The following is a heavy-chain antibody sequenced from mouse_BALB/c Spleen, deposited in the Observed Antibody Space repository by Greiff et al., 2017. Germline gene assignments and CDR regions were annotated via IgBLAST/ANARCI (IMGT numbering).Heavy chain of an antibody. V-gene: IGHV14-1*02. J-gene: IGHJ2*01. Sequence: VQLKQSGAELVRPGALVKLSCKASGFNIKDYYMHWVKQRPEQGLEWIGWIDPENGNTIYDPKFQGKASITADTSSNTAYLQLSSLTSEDTAVYYCASSYYGYLDYWGQGTTLTVSS. D-gene: IGHD1-1*01. CDR1: GFNIKDYY. CDR3: ASSYYGYLDY. CDR2: IDPENGNT.